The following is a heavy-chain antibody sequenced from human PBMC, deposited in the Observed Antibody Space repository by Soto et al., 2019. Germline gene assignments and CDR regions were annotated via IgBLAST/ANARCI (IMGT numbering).Heavy chain of an antibody. J-gene: IGHJ4*02. CDR2: IYYSGST. D-gene: IGHD2-15*01. V-gene: IGHV4-61*01. Sequence: QVQLQESGPGLVKPSETLSLTCTVSGGSFSSGSYYWSWIRQPPGKGLEGIGYIYYSGSTNDNPPRKSSVTTSVDTSKNQFSLKLSSVTAADTAVYYCARDRYCSGGSCYSLDYWGQGTLVTVSS. CDR1: GGSFSSGSYY. CDR3: ARDRYCSGGSCYSLDY.